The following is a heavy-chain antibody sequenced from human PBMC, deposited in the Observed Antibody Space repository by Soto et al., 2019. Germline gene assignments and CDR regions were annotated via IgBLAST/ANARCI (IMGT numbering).Heavy chain of an antibody. J-gene: IGHJ5*02. Sequence: QAGGSLRLSCAASGFTFSSYAMSWVRQAPGKGLEWVSAISGSGGSTYYADSVKGRFTISRDNSKNTLYLQMNSLRAEDTAVYYCAKDLTYDSSGPYNWFDPWGQGTLVTVSS. CDR2: ISGSGGST. CDR1: GFTFSSYA. CDR3: AKDLTYDSSGPYNWFDP. V-gene: IGHV3-23*01. D-gene: IGHD3-22*01.